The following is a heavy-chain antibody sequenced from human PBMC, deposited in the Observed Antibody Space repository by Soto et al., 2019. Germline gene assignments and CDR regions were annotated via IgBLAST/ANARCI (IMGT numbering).Heavy chain of an antibody. CDR1: GYTFTKYY. CDR2: INPNTGVT. CDR3: ARHLAYCGGDCYTEPIDY. V-gene: IGHV1-2*06. D-gene: IGHD2-21*02. Sequence: ASVKVSCKASGYTFTKYYVLWVRQAPGQGLEWVGRINPNTGVTNYAQKFQDRVTRTRDTSITTAYMELSRLRSDDTAVYYCARHLAYCGGDCYTEPIDYWGQGTQVTVSS. J-gene: IGHJ4*02.